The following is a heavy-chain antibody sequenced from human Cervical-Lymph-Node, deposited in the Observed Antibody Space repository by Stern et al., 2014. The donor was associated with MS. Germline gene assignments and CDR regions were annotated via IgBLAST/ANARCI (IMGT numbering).Heavy chain of an antibody. V-gene: IGHV4-31*03. Sequence: QLQLQESGPGLVKPSQTLSLTCTVSGVSISSGGYYWTWLRQHPGKGLEWIGYIYNSVKTNYNPSLKGRLTISVDTSENQFSLKLSSVTAADTAVYYCAREGSCNHGVCNYYYYGMDVWGQGTTVTVSS. CDR2: IYNSVKT. CDR1: GVSISSGGYY. D-gene: IGHD2-8*01. J-gene: IGHJ6*02. CDR3: AREGSCNHGVCNYYYYGMDV.